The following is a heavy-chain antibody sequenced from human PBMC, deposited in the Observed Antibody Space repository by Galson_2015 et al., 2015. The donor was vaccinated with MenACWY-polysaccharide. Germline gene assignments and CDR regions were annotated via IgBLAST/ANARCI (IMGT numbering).Heavy chain of an antibody. J-gene: IGHJ5*02. CDR1: GYSFSSYD. D-gene: IGHD2/OR15-2a*01. Sequence: SVKVSCKAYGYSFSSYDIKWVRQGRGQGLEWMGWMNTNSGYTGYAQKFQGRVAMNRDTAKSTAYVELRMLKYDDTAFYYCTVISARKHTLFFSLGQRALVSV. CDR2: MNTNSGYT. CDR3: TVISARKHTLFFS. V-gene: IGHV1-8*02.